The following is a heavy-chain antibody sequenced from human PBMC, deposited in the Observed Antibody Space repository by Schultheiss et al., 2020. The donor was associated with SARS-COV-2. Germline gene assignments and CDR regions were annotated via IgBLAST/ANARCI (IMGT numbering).Heavy chain of an antibody. D-gene: IGHD2-2*01. Sequence: GSLRLSCAVYGGSFSGYYWSWIRQPPGKGLEWIGEINHSGSTNYNPSLKSRVTISVDTSKNQFSLKLSSVTAADTAVYYCARGYCSSTICYAPRGAFDIWGQGTMVTVSS. CDR3: ARGYCSSTICYAPRGAFDI. CDR1: GGSFSGYY. V-gene: IGHV4-34*01. CDR2: INHSGST. J-gene: IGHJ3*02.